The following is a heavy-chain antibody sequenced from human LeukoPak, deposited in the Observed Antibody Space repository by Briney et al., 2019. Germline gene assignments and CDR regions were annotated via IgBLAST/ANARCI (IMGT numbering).Heavy chain of an antibody. CDR3: TSSPVPGLDY. CDR1: GFTFTSAW. V-gene: IGHV3-15*01. CDR2: IKSKRFGETT. D-gene: IGHD7-27*01. Sequence: GGSLRLSCAASGFTFTSAWMSWVRQAPGKGLEWVGRIKSKRFGETTEYAAPVEGRFTISRDDSTNTLSLQMNRLKSEDTAVYYCTSSPVPGLDYWGQGALVTVSS. J-gene: IGHJ4*02.